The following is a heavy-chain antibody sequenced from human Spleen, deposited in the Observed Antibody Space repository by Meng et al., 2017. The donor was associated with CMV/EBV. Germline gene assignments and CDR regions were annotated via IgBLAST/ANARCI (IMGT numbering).Heavy chain of an antibody. CDR2: IYSGGNT. V-gene: IGHV3-53*01. J-gene: IGHJ4*03. CDR1: GFTASNNF. Sequence: GGSLRLSCAASGFTASNNFMSWFRQAPGRGLEWVSVIYSGGNTFYAASVEGRFTISRDSSKNTLYLQMNSLRGEYTAVYYCATDLVGARGYFDNWGQGTLVTVSS. CDR3: ATDLVGARGYFDN. D-gene: IGHD2-21*01.